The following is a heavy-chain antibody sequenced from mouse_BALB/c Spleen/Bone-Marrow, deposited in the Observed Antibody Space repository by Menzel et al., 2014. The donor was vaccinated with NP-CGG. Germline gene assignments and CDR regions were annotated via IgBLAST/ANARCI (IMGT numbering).Heavy chain of an antibody. CDR2: IVPANGNT. Sequence: EVQLQHSGAELVKPGASVKLSCTTSGFNIXDTYMHWVKLRPEQGLEWIGRIVPANGNTKYAPKFQGKATITADTSSNTAYLQLSSLTSEDTAVYFCASYDYGYYFDYWGQGTTLTVSS. D-gene: IGHD2-4*01. CDR3: ASYDYGYYFDY. V-gene: IGHV14-3*02. CDR1: GFNIXDTY. J-gene: IGHJ2*01.